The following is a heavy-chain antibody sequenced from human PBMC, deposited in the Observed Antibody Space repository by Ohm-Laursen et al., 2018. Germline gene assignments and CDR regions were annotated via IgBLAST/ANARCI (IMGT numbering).Heavy chain of an antibody. CDR3: AREHSTVTGFDY. CDR1: GFIFSSYW. V-gene: IGHV3-7*01. Sequence: SLRLSCTASGFIFSSYWMSWVRQAPGKGLEWVANIKQDGSQKNYVDSVKGRFTISRDNAKNSLYLQMNSLRAEDTAVYYCAREHSTVTGFDYWGQGTLVTVSS. J-gene: IGHJ4*02. D-gene: IGHD4-17*01. CDR2: IKQDGSQK.